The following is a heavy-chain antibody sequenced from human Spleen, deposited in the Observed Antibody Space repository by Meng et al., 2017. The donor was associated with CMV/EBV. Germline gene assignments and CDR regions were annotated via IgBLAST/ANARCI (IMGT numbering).Heavy chain of an antibody. CDR2: IGSAGDR. D-gene: IGHD3-10*01. CDR3: ARAPEDTLVRGVPPLLVKYGMDV. V-gene: IGHV3-13*01. J-gene: IGHJ6*02. Sequence: GGSLRLSCAASGFSFSSHDMHWVRQTPGKGLEWVSSIGSAGDRYYAGSVKGRFTISRENAKNSFSLQMNSLRVGDTAVYYCARAPEDTLVRGVPPLLVKYGMDVWGQGTTVTVSS. CDR1: GFSFSSHD.